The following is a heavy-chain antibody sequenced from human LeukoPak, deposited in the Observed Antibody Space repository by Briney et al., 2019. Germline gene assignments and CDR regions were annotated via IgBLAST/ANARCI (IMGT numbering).Heavy chain of an antibody. Sequence: PGGSLRLSCAASGSTLTTYGVHWVRQAPGQGLEWVAFIPSDGNNKQYAESVKGRVTIFRDNSKNTLYLQMNSLVTEDTAVYYCAKARSGGSWTFDIWGQGTMVIVSS. J-gene: IGHJ3*02. CDR1: GSTLTTYG. V-gene: IGHV3-30*02. CDR2: IPSDGNNK. CDR3: AKARSGGSWTFDI. D-gene: IGHD2-15*01.